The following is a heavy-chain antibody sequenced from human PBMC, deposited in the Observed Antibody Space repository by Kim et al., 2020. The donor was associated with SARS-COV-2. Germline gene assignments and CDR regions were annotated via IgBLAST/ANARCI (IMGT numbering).Heavy chain of an antibody. D-gene: IGHD6-19*01. Sequence: GGSLRLSCAASGFTFSSYAMSWVRQAPGKGLEWVSAISGSGGSTYYADSVKGRFTISRDNSKNTLYLQMNSLRAEDTAVYYCAKRIGYSSGWYLDYWGQGTLVTVSS. CDR2: ISGSGGST. J-gene: IGHJ4*02. V-gene: IGHV3-23*01. CDR1: GFTFSSYA. CDR3: AKRIGYSSGWYLDY.